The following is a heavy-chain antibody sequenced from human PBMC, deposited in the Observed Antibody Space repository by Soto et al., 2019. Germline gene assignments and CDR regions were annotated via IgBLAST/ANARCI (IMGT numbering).Heavy chain of an antibody. J-gene: IGHJ4*02. CDR1: GYTFTSYG. CDR2: ISAYNGNT. Sequence: GASVKVSCKASGYTFTSYGISWVRQAPGQGLEWMGWISAYNGNTNYAQKLQGRVTMTTDTSTSTAYMELRSLRSDDTAVYYCARVVPGSYYNYYFDYWGQGTLVTSPQ. V-gene: IGHV1-18*01. CDR3: ARVVPGSYYNYYFDY. D-gene: IGHD3-10*01.